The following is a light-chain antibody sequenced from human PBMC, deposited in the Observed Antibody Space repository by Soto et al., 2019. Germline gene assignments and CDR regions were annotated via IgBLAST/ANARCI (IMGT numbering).Light chain of an antibody. V-gene: IGKV1-39*01. Sequence: DIQMTQSPSSLSASVGDRVTITCRASESISRHLDWYQQKPGKAPKLQIYAASSLQNGVPSRFRGGGSGTDFTLTTSNLQHEDVATYYCQQSYTTLSITFGQGTQLEIK. J-gene: IGKJ5*01. CDR2: AAS. CDR3: QQSYTTLSIT. CDR1: ESISRH.